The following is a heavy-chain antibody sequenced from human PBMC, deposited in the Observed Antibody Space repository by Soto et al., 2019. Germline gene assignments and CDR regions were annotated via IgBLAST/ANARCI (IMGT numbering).Heavy chain of an antibody. Sequence: ASVKVSCKASGFTFTSSAVQWVRQARGQRLEWIGGIVVGSGNTNYAQKFQERVTITRDMSTSTAYMELSSLRSEDTAVYYCAAISLSGSGSYLFDYWGQGTLVTVSS. CDR3: AAISLSGSGSYLFDY. J-gene: IGHJ4*02. D-gene: IGHD3-10*01. CDR2: IVVGSGNT. V-gene: IGHV1-58*01. CDR1: GFTFTSSA.